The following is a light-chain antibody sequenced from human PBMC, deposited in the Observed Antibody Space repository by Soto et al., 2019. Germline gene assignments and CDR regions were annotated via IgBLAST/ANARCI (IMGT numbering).Light chain of an antibody. Sequence: DIPLTPSPSSLAASVGDRVTISCRASQDVSNDLGWFQQKPGKAPKRLIYAASSLQSGVPSRFSGSGSGTDFTLTISSLQPEDFATYYCQQLNSYPITFGQGTRLEIK. J-gene: IGKJ5*01. V-gene: IGKV1-17*01. CDR1: QDVSND. CDR2: AAS. CDR3: QQLNSYPIT.